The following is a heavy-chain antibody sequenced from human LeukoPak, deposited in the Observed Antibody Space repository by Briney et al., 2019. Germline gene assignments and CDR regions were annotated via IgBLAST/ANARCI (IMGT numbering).Heavy chain of an antibody. CDR2: ISSSSTYI. CDR1: GFTFSSYS. J-gene: IGHJ6*03. D-gene: IGHD6-13*01. Sequence: GGSLRLSCAASGFTFSSYSMNWVRQAPGKGLEWVSSISSSSTYIYYADSVKGRFTISRDNAKNSLYLQMNSLRAEDTAVYYCAKDVAAAGSGGSMDVWGKGTTVTVSS. V-gene: IGHV3-21*01. CDR3: AKDVAAAGSGGSMDV.